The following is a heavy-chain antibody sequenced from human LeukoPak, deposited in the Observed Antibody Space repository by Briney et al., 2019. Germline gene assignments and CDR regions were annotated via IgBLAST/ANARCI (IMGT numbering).Heavy chain of an antibody. D-gene: IGHD3-9*01. V-gene: IGHV3-23*01. CDR3: AKDLDYDILTGYYALGGY. J-gene: IGHJ4*02. Sequence: PGGSLRLSCAASGFTYSSYAMSWVRQAPGKGLEWVSAISVSGGSTYYADSVKGRFTISRDNSKNTLYLQMNSLRAEDTAVYYCAKDLDYDILTGYYALGGYWGQGTLVTVSS. CDR2: ISVSGGST. CDR1: GFTYSSYA.